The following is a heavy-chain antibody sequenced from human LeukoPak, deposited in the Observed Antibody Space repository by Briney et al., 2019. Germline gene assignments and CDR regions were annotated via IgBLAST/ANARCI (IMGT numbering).Heavy chain of an antibody. Sequence: ASVKVSCKASGYTFTSYDMHWVRQAPGQRLEWMGIINPSGGSTSYAQIFQGRVTMTRDTSTSTVYMGLSSLRSEDTAVYYCARGGSSWYRGSFQHWGQGTLVTVSS. CDR2: INPSGGST. CDR1: GYTFTSYD. V-gene: IGHV1-46*01. D-gene: IGHD6-13*01. J-gene: IGHJ1*01. CDR3: ARGGSSWYRGSFQH.